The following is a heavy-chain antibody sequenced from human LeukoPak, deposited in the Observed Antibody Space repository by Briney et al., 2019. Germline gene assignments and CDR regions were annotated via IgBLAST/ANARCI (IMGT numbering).Heavy chain of an antibody. CDR1: GYTFTSYG. V-gene: IGHV1-18*01. CDR3: ARVDYYDSSGYYSGY. J-gene: IGHJ4*02. CDR2: ISVFIVNT. Sequence: ASVNVSCKASGYTFTSYGMSLVRQAPAHRLEGIGGISVFIVNTEYAQKLQGRVTMTTDTSTSPAYMELRSLRSDDTAVYYCARVDYYDSSGYYSGYWGQGTLVTVSS. D-gene: IGHD3-22*01.